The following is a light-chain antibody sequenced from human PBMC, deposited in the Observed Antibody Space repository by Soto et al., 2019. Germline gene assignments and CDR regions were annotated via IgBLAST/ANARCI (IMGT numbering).Light chain of an antibody. J-gene: IGKJ5*01. CDR2: AAS. Sequence: VHMTHSPSSLSASVVYRVSVTFRASQSISSYLNWYQQKPGKAPKLLIYAASSLQSGVPSRFSGSGSGTDFTLTISSLQPEDFATYYCQQSYSTLTFGQGTRLENK. CDR3: QQSYSTLT. V-gene: IGKV1-39*01. CDR1: QSISSY.